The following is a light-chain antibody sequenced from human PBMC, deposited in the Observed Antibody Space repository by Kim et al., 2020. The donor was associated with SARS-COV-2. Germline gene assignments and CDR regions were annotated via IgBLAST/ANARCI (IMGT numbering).Light chain of an antibody. CDR3: QQTYSSPST. Sequence: ASVGDRVTITCRASHSISTYLNWYHQKPGKATKVLIYDASSLQSGVPSRFSGSGSGTDFTLTISSLQPEDFATYYCQQTYSSPSTFGQGTKVDIK. J-gene: IGKJ1*01. CDR2: DAS. V-gene: IGKV1-39*01. CDR1: HSISTY.